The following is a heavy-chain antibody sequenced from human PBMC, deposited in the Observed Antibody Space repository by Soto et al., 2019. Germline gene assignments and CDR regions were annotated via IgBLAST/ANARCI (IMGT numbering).Heavy chain of an antibody. CDR1: GFTFSSYA. D-gene: IGHD6-13*01. CDR2: ISYDGSNK. CDR3: VAAAGNIYYYYGMDV. V-gene: IGHV3-30-3*01. J-gene: IGHJ6*02. Sequence: QVQLVESGGGVVQPGRSLRLSCAASGFTFSSYAMHWVRQAPGKGLEWVAVISYDGSNKYYADSVKGRFTISRDNSKNTLYLHMNSLRAEDTAVYYCVAAAGNIYYYYGMDVWGQGTTVTVSS.